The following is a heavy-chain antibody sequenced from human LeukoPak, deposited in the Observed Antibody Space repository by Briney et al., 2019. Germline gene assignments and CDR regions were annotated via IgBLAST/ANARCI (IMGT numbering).Heavy chain of an antibody. Sequence: SETLSLTCTVSGGSISSGDYYWSWIRQPPGKGLEWIGYIYYSGSTYYNPSLKSRVTISVDTSKNQFSLKLSSVTAADTAVYYCARMYYYDNSFDYWGQGALVPVSS. CDR1: GGSISSGDYY. J-gene: IGHJ4*02. CDR2: IYYSGST. V-gene: IGHV4-30-4*02. CDR3: ARMYYYDNSFDY. D-gene: IGHD3-22*01.